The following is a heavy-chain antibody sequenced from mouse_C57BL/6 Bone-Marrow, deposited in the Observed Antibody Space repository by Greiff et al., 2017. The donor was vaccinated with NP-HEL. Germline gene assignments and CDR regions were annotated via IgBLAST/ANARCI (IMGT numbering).Heavy chain of an antibody. CDR3: ARGGYGSSNGYFDV. CDR1: GFTIKNTY. V-gene: IGHV14-3*01. J-gene: IGHJ1*03. Sequence: VQLQQSVAELVRPGASVKLSCTASGFTIKNTYMHWVKQRPEQGLEWIGRIDPANGNTKYAPKFQGKATITADTSSNTAYLQLSSLTSEDTAIYYCARGGYGSSNGYFDVWGTGTTVTVSS. D-gene: IGHD1-1*01. CDR2: IDPANGNT.